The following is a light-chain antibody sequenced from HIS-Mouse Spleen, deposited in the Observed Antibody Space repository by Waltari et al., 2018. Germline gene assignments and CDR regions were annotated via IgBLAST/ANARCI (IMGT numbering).Light chain of an antibody. V-gene: IGLV3-21*03. J-gene: IGLJ1*01. CDR3: QVWDSSSDHYV. Sequence: SYVLTQPPSVSVAPGKTARITWGGNNIGSKRVHWYQQKPGQAPVLVVYDDSDRPSGIPERFSGSNSGNTATLTISRVEAGDEADYYCQVWDSSSDHYVFGTGTKVTVL. CDR2: DDS. CDR1: NIGSKR.